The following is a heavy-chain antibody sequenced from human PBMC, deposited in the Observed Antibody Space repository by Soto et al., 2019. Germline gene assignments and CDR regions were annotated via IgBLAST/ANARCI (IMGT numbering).Heavy chain of an antibody. CDR1: GFTFSSYG. D-gene: IGHD5-18*01. CDR3: AKGDTAPSGYGMDV. J-gene: IGHJ6*02. CDR2: ISYDGSNK. Sequence: PGGSLRLSCAASGFTFSSYGMHWVRQAPGKGLEWVAVISYDGSNKYYADSVKGRFTISRDNSKNTLYLQMNSLRAEDTAVYYCAKGDTAPSGYGMDVWGQGTTVTVSS. V-gene: IGHV3-30*18.